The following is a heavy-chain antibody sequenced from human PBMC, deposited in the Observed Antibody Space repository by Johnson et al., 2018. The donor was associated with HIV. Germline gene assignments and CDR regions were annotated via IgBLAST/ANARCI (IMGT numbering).Heavy chain of an antibody. CDR1: GFTFSSYD. Sequence: VQLVESGGGLVQPGGSLRLSCAASGFTFSSYDMHWVRQAIGKGLEWVSAIGPAGDTYYPGSVKGRFTISRENAKNSLYLKMNSRRGGDTAVYYCARGGAHDAFDIWGQGTMVTVSS. V-gene: IGHV3-13*01. J-gene: IGHJ3*02. CDR3: ARGGAHDAFDI. CDR2: IGPAGDT. D-gene: IGHD3-16*01.